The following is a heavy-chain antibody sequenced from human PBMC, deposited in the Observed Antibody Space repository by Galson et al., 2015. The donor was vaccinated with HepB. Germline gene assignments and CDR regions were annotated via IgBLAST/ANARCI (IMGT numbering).Heavy chain of an antibody. CDR2: ISGSGGST. D-gene: IGHD3-3*01. CDR1: GFTFSSYA. J-gene: IGHJ4*02. CDR3: ANLWGTIFGVVIPDVDY. Sequence: SLRLSCAASGFTFSSYAMSWVRQAPGKGLEWVSAISGSGGSTYYADSVKGRFTISRDNSKNTLYLQMNSLRAEDTAVYYCANLWGTIFGVVIPDVDYWGQGTLVTVSS. V-gene: IGHV3-23*01.